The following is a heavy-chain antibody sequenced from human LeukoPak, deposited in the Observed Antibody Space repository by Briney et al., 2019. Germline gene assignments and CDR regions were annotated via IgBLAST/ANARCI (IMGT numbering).Heavy chain of an antibody. Sequence: ASVKVSRKASGYTFTSYGISWVRQAPGQGLEWMGWISAYNGNTNYAQKLQGRVTMTTDTSTSTAYMELRSLRSDDTAVYYCARDTLLYGSGSYYNHDYWGQGTLVTVSS. V-gene: IGHV1-18*01. D-gene: IGHD3-10*01. CDR3: ARDTLLYGSGSYYNHDY. CDR2: ISAYNGNT. J-gene: IGHJ4*02. CDR1: GYTFTSYG.